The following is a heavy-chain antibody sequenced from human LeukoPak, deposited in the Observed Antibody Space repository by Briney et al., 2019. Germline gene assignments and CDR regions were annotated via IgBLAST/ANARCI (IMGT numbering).Heavy chain of an antibody. CDR2: IYYSGST. CDR3: ASSWETTVTSGAFDI. Sequence: SETLSLTCTVSGGSISSGDYYWSCIRQPPGKGLEWIGYIYYSGSTYYNPSLKSRVTISVDTSKNQFSLKLSSVTAADTAVYYCASSWETTVTSGAFDIWGQGTMVTVSS. D-gene: IGHD4-17*01. J-gene: IGHJ3*02. CDR1: GGSISSGDYY. V-gene: IGHV4-30-4*01.